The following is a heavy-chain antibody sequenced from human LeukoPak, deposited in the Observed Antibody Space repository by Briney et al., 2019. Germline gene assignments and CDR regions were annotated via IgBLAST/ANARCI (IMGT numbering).Heavy chain of an antibody. CDR2: IWYDGTSK. J-gene: IGHJ4*02. V-gene: IGHV3-33*08. D-gene: IGHD6-13*01. CDR1: GFTFSSYA. Sequence: GGSLRLSCAASGFTFSSYAMSWVRQAPGKGLEWVAVIWYDGTSKDYADSVKGRFTFSRDNSKNTLYLQMNSLTVEDTAVYYCARSQSSSLIDYWGQGTLVTVSS. CDR3: ARSQSSSLIDY.